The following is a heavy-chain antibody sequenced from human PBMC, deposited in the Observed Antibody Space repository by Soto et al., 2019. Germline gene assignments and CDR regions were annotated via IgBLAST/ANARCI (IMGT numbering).Heavy chain of an antibody. Sequence: GGSLRLSCAASGFTFSSYGMHWVRQAPGKGLEWVAVIWYDGSNKYYADSVKGRFTISRDNSKNTLYLQMNSLRAEDTAVYYCARGPYPSIAAAGYYYYYMDVWGKGTTVTVSS. CDR2: IWYDGSNK. CDR3: ARGPYPSIAAAGYYYYYMDV. D-gene: IGHD6-13*01. CDR1: GFTFSSYG. V-gene: IGHV3-33*01. J-gene: IGHJ6*03.